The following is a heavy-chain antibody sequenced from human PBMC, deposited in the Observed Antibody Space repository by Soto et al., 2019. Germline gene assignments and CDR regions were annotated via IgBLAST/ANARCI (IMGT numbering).Heavy chain of an antibody. CDR1: GFSLSTNGMR. CDR2: IDWDDDK. J-gene: IGHJ4*02. CDR3: ARIAAAGTFFDY. D-gene: IGHD6-13*01. V-gene: IGHV2-70*04. Sequence: SGPTLVNPTQTLTPTCTFSGFSLSTNGMRVNWIRQPPGKALEWLARIDWDDDKFYSTSLKTRLTISKDTSKDQVVLTMTNMDPVDTATYYCARIAAAGTFFDYWGQGTLVTVS.